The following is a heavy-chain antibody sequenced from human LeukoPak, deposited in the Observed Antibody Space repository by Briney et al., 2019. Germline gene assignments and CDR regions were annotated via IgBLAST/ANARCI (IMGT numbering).Heavy chain of an antibody. D-gene: IGHD2-15*01. CDR3: ARDPGMVAANYFDY. V-gene: IGHV3-30-3*01. Sequence: GRSLRLSCAASGFTFSSYAMHWVRQAPGKGLEWVAVISYDGSNKYYADSVKGRFTISRDNSKNTLYLQMNSLRAEDTAVYYCARDPGMVAANYFDYWGQGTLVTVSS. CDR2: ISYDGSNK. J-gene: IGHJ4*02. CDR1: GFTFSSYA.